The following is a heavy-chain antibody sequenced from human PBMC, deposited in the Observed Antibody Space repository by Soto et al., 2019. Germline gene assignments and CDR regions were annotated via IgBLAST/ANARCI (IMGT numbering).Heavy chain of an antibody. J-gene: IGHJ4*02. D-gene: IGHD2-21*01. CDR2: FDPEDGET. CDR3: ARVGCGGDCYNYFDY. CDR1: GYTLTELS. Sequence: GASVKVSCKVSGYTLTELSMHWVRQAPGKGLEWMGGFDPEDGETIYAQKFQGRVTMTEDTSTDTAYMELSSLRSEDTAVYYCARVGCGGDCYNYFDYWGQGTLVTVSS. V-gene: IGHV1-24*01.